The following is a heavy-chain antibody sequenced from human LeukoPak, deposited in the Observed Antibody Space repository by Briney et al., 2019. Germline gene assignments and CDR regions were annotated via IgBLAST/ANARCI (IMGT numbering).Heavy chain of an antibody. J-gene: IGHJ4*02. D-gene: IGHD1-26*01. CDR2: ISYSVSTT. V-gene: IGHV4-39*01. CDR1: GGSISSSSVY. CDR3: VRRTSGSYSDY. Sequence: SETLSLTCTVSGGSISSSSVYWGWIRQPPGKGLEWIATISYSVSTTSYNPSLKSRATISVDTSKNQFSLKLNSVTAADTAVYYCVRRTSGSYSDYWGQGTLVTVSS.